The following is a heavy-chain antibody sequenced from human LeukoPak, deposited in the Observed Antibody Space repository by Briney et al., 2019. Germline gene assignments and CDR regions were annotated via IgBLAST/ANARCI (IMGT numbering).Heavy chain of an antibody. CDR1: GYRFGNYW. J-gene: IGHJ4*02. CDR2: IYPGDSDT. D-gene: IGHD5-24*01. CDR3: ARLSDGYNDF. V-gene: IGHV5-51*01. Sequence: GEPLKISCKRSGYRFGNYWIAWGRQMPGKGLESMGIIYPGDSDTRYSPSFQGQVTFSADKSISTAYLQWSSLKAPDTAMYYCARLSDGYNDFWGQGTLVTVSS.